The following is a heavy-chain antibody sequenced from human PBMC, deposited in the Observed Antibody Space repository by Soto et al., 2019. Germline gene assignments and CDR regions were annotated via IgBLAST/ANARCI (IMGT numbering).Heavy chain of an antibody. CDR3: TRDTTYYYDSSGYYHEYFQH. V-gene: IGHV3-49*03. J-gene: IGHJ1*01. Sequence: GGSLRLSCTASGFTFGDYAMSWFRQAPGKGLEWVGFIRSKAYGGTTEYAASVKGRFTISRDDSKSIAYLQMNSLKTEDTAVYYCTRDTTYYYDSSGYYHEYFQHWGQGTQVTVSS. CDR2: IRSKAYGGTT. D-gene: IGHD3-22*01. CDR1: GFTFGDYA.